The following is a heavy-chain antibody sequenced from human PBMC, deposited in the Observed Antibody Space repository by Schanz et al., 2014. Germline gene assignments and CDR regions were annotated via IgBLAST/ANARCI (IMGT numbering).Heavy chain of an antibody. D-gene: IGHD6-13*01. CDR1: GYDFHIYA. J-gene: IGHJ6*03. CDR2: ISGYTGGT. V-gene: IGHV1-18*01. CDR3: ARDHVATADYDYFFYYLDV. Sequence: QILLVQPGPEAKKPGASVTVSCKASGYDFHIYAYSWVRQAPGQGPEWIGWISGYTGGTKYAQKYQHRVNMTTDRTTSTVYMKLRSIRFDDTAVYYCARDHVATADYDYFFYYLDVWATGITVIVSS.